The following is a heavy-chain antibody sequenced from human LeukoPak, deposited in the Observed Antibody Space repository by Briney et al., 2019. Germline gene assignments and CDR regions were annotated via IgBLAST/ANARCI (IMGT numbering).Heavy chain of an antibody. D-gene: IGHD5-18*01. CDR3: ARAPLTATPQQGYYAYHMDV. CDR1: GGTFSSYA. CDR2: IIPIFGTA. V-gene: IGHV1-69*13. J-gene: IGHJ6*03. Sequence: SVKVSCKASGGTFSSYAISWVRQAPGQGLEWMGGIIPIFGTANYAQKFQGRVTITADESTSTAYMELSSLRSEDTAVYYCARAPLTATPQQGYYAYHMDVCGKGTTVNVSS.